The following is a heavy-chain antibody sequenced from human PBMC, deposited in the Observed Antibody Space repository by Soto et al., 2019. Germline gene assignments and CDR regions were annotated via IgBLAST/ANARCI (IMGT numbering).Heavy chain of an antibody. J-gene: IGHJ4*02. CDR2: IGTSGSYI. CDR1: GFTFSSYS. CDR3: ARGSAFIGLDY. D-gene: IGHD1-26*01. V-gene: IGHV3-21*01. Sequence: PGGSLRLSCAASGFTFSSYSMNWVRQAPGKGLEWVSSIGTSGSYIYDTDSVKGRFTISRDNTKDSLYLQMNSLRAEDTAIYYYARGSAFIGLDYWGQGTPVTVSS.